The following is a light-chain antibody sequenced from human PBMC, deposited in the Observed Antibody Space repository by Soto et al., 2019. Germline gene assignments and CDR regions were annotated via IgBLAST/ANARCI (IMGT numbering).Light chain of an antibody. Sequence: GDRVTITCRASQSISSWLAWYQQKPGKAPKLLIYDASSLESGVPSRFSGSGSGTEFTLTITSLQPDDFATYYCQQYNSYSRTFGQGPK. CDR3: QQYNSYSRT. CDR2: DAS. CDR1: QSISSW. J-gene: IGKJ1*01. V-gene: IGKV1-5*01.